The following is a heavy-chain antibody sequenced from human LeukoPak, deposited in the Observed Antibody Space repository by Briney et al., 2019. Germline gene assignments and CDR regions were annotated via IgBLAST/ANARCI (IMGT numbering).Heavy chain of an antibody. CDR1: GGSISSYN. V-gene: IGHV4-59*01. D-gene: IGHD1-1*01. CDR3: ARHNVHTTDY. Sequence: SETLSLTCTVSGGSISSYNWNWIRQPPGKGLEWIGYIYYSGSTDYNPSLKSRVTISVDTSKNQFSLKLSSVTAADTAVYYCARHNVHTTDYWGQGTLLTVSS. CDR2: IYYSGST. J-gene: IGHJ4*02.